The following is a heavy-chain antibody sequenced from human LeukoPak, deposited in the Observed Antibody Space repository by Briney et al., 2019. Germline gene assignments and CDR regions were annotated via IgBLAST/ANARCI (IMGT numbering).Heavy chain of an antibody. CDR2: IYTRPPT. Sequence: ALIYTRPPTNYNPSLTSRVPMSVDTSKNQFSLKLSSVTAADTAVYYCARDSDSGWRYYFDYWGQGTLVTVSS. CDR3: ARDSDSGWRYYFDY. J-gene: IGHJ4*02. D-gene: IGHD6-19*01. V-gene: IGHV4-4*07.